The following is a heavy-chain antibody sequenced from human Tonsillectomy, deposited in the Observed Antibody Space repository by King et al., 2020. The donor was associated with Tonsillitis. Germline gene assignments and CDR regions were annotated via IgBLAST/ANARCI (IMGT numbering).Heavy chain of an antibody. CDR2: IFYIGST. CDR3: ASPYPVLKY. CDR1: GGSISSFY. D-gene: IGHD3-9*01. V-gene: IGHV4-59*01. J-gene: IGHJ4*02. Sequence: QLQESGPGLVKPSETLSLTCTVSGGSISSFYWSWIRQPPGKGLEWIGSIFYIGSTNYNPSLKSRVTISVDTSKNQFSLKLSSVTAADTAVYFCASPYPVLKYWGQGTLVTVSS.